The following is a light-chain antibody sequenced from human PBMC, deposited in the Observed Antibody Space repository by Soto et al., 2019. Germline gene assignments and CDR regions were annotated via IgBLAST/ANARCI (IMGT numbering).Light chain of an antibody. V-gene: IGKV1-33*01. CDR3: QQYDTLPPT. J-gene: IGKJ4*01. CDR1: QAIRNY. Sequence: DIQMTQSPSSLSASVGDRVTITCQASQAIRNYLNWYQQRPGTAPKLLIYGGSTLETGVPSRFSGRGSAADFTLTISSLQREDIATYYCQQYDTLPPTFGGGTKVEIK. CDR2: GGS.